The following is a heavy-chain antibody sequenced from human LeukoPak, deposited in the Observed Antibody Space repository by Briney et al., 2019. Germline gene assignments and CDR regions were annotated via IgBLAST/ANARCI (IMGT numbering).Heavy chain of an antibody. Sequence: GGSLRLSCAASGFTFSSYAMSWVRQAPGKGLEWFSAISGSAVRTYYADSVKARFTISRDNSKNTLYLRMNSLRAEDTDVYYCAKSPVRSGLGYYYYYYYMDVWGKGTTVTVS. CDR3: AKSPVRSGLGYYYYYYYMDV. CDR2: ISGSAVRT. J-gene: IGHJ6*03. CDR1: GFTFSSYA. D-gene: IGHD6-25*01. V-gene: IGHV3-23*01.